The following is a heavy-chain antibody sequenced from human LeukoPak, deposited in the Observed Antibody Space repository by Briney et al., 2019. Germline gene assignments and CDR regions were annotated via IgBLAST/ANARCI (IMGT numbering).Heavy chain of an antibody. CDR3: ARGLGGYVFYGMDV. D-gene: IGHD1-1*01. CDR2: IYYSGST. J-gene: IGHJ6*02. V-gene: IGHV4-31*03. CDR1: GGSISSGGYY. Sequence: PSETLSLTCTVSGGSISSGGYYWSWIRQHPGKGLEWIGYIYYSGSTYYNPSLKSRVTISVDTSKNQFSLKLSSVTAADTAVYYCARGLGGYVFYGMDVWGQGTTVTVSS.